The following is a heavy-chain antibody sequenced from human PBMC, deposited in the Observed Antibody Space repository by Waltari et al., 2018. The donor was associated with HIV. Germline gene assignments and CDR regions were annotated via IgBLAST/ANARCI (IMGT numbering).Heavy chain of an antibody. CDR1: GGSISRSSYF. D-gene: IGHD5-18*01. J-gene: IGHJ4*02. V-gene: IGHV4-39*01. CDR3: ARRHVDTALVRWGLDD. CDR2: IYYSGST. Sequence: QLQLQESGPGLVKPSETLSLTCTVSGGSISRSSYFWGWIRPPPGKGLEWIGGIYYSGSTYYNPSLKSRVTISVDTPKNQFSLILSSVTAADTAVYYCARRHVDTALVRWGLDDWGQGTLVTVSS.